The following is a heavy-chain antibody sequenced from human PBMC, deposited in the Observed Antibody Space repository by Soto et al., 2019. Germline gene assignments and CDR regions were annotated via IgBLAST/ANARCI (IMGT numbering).Heavy chain of an antibody. CDR1: GFTFSTYG. CDR3: ARWWNPLNAFDI. D-gene: IGHD2-15*01. Sequence: PGGSLRLSCAASGFTFSTYGMSWVRQAPGKGLEWVSVIYSGGSTYYADSVKGRFTISRDNSKNTLYLQMNSLRAEDTAVYYCARWWNPLNAFDIWGQGTMVTVS. CDR2: IYSGGST. J-gene: IGHJ3*02. V-gene: IGHV3-66*01.